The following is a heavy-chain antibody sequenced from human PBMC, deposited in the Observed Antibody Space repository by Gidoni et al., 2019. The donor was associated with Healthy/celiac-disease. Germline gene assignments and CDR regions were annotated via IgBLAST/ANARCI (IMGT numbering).Heavy chain of an antibody. CDR2: ISSSSSYT. V-gene: IGHV3-11*05. J-gene: IGHJ4*02. D-gene: IGHD6-6*01. CDR3: ARVIGAARPEDY. CDR1: GFTFSDYY. Sequence: QVQLVESGGGLVKPGGSLRLSCAASGFTFSDYYMSWIRQAPGKGLEWVSYISSSSSYTNYADSVKGRFTISRDNAKNSLYLQMNSLRAEDTAVYYCARVIGAARPEDYWGQGTLVTVSS.